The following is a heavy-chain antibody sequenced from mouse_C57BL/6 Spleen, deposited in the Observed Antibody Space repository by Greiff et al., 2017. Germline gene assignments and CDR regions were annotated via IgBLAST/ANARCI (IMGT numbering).Heavy chain of an antibody. J-gene: IGHJ3*01. V-gene: IGHV2-9-1*01. CDR2: IWTGGGT. CDR1: GFSLTSYA. D-gene: IGHD2-10*02. Sequence: VKLMESGPGLVAPSQSLSITCTVSGFSLTSYAISWVRQPPGKGLEWLGVIWTGGGTNYNSALKSRLSISKDNSKSQFFLKMNSLQTDDTARYYCARSGLYGNYVAWFAYWGQGTLVTVSA. CDR3: ARSGLYGNYVAWFAY.